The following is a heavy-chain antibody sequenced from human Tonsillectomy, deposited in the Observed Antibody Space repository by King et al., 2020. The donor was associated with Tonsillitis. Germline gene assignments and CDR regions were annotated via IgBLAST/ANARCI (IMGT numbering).Heavy chain of an antibody. J-gene: IGHJ4*02. D-gene: IGHD2-2*02. Sequence: QLQLVQSGTEVKKPGASVKFSCKASGYTFTNYGITWVRQAPGQGLEWMGWISGDNGDTNYPQNLQGRVTMTTDTSTNTAYLELRSLRSDDTAIYYCARVIVVPATIKADYWGQGTLVTVSS. V-gene: IGHV1-18*01. CDR1: GYTFTNYG. CDR3: ARVIVVPATIKADY. CDR2: ISGDNGDT.